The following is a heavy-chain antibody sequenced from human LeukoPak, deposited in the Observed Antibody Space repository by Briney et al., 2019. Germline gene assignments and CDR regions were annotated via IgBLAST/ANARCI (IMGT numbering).Heavy chain of an antibody. CDR1: GFSFSDSW. J-gene: IGHJ6*03. CDR2: IKQDGSEK. CDR3: ARFRTYYYYMDV. Sequence: GGSLRLSCVGSGFSFSDSWMTWVRQVPGKGLEWVANIKQDGSEKYYVDSVKGRFTISRDNAKNSLYLQMNSLRAEDTAVYYCARFRTYYYYMDVWGKGTTVTVSS. V-gene: IGHV3-7*01.